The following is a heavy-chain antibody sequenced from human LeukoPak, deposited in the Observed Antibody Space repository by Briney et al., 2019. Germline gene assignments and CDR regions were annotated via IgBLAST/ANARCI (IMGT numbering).Heavy chain of an antibody. V-gene: IGHV3-23*01. CDR2: ISGSGGST. J-gene: IGHJ4*02. D-gene: IGHD3-22*01. CDR1: GFTFSSYA. Sequence: GGSLRLSCAASGFTFSSYAMSWVRQAPGKGLEWVSAISGSGGSTYYADSVKGRFTISRDNSKNTLYLQMNSLRPEDTAVYYCARAPAYFDSSGYYYYWGQGTLVTVSS. CDR3: ARAPAYFDSSGYYYY.